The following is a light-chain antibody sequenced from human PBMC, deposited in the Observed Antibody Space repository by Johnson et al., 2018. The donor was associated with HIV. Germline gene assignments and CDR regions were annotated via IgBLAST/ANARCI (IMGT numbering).Light chain of an antibody. J-gene: IGLJ1*01. CDR3: GTWDSSLSAYV. V-gene: IGLV1-51*02. CDR2: ENS. CDR1: SSNIGNNY. Sequence: QSVLTQPPSVSAAPGQKVTISCSGSSSNIGNNYVSWYQQLPGTAPKLLIYENSERPPGIPDRFSGSKSGTSATLGITGLQTGDEADYYCGTWDSSLSAYVFGTGTKVTVL.